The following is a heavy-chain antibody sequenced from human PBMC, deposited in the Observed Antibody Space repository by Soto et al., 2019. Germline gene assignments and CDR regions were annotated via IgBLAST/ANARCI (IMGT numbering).Heavy chain of an antibody. Sequence: EVQLLESGGGLVQPGGSLRLSCAASGFNLSNYAMSWVRQAPGKGLEWVSTIRGSDDNIYYADSVKGRVTISRDNSKNTLSLQVTSLRAEDTAVYYCARGPREFDHWGREPWSLSPQ. J-gene: IGHJ4*02. V-gene: IGHV3-23*01. CDR3: ARGPREFDH. CDR2: IRGSDDNI. CDR1: GFNLSNYA.